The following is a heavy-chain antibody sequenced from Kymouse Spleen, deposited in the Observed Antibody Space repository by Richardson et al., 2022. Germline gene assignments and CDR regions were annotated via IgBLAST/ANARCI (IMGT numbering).Heavy chain of an antibody. Sequence: QVQLVESGGGVVQPGRSLRLSCAASGFTFSSYGMHWVRQAPGKGLEWVAVIWYDGSNKYYADSVKGRFTISRDNSKNTLYLQMNSLRAEDTAVYYCAAPLEYSSSSYYYYGMDVWGQGTTVTVSS. V-gene: IGHV3-33*01. D-gene: IGHD6-6*01. CDR2: IWYDGSNK. CDR1: GFTFSSYG. CDR3: AAPLEYSSSSYYYYGMDV. J-gene: IGHJ6*02.